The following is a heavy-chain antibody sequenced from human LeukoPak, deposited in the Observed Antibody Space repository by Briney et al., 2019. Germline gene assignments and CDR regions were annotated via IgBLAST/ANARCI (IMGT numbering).Heavy chain of an antibody. Sequence: GASVKVSCKTSGGSFSSYAISWVRQAPGQGLEWMGGIIPIFGTVNYAQKFQGRVTITADKSTSTAYMELSSLRSEDTAVYYCAVVEVEKAYYYYYMDVWGKGTTVTVSS. CDR1: GGSFSSYA. V-gene: IGHV1-69*06. D-gene: IGHD5-18*01. J-gene: IGHJ6*03. CDR3: AVVEVEKAYYYYYMDV. CDR2: IIPIFGTV.